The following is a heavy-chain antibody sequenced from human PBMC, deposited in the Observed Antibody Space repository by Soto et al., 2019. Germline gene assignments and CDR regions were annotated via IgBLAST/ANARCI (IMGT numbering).Heavy chain of an antibody. CDR3: ARVMRGVLRFLEWFPDY. D-gene: IGHD3-3*01. CDR2: IIPIFGTA. Sequence: GASVKVSCKASGGTFSSYAISWVRQAPGQGLEWMGGIIPIFGTANYAQKFQGRVTITADESTSTAYMELSSLRSEDTAVYYCARVMRGVLRFLEWFPDYWGQGTLVTVSS. V-gene: IGHV1-69*13. J-gene: IGHJ4*02. CDR1: GGTFSSYA.